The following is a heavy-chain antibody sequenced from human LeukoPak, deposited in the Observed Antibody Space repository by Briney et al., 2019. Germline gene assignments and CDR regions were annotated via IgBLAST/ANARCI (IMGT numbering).Heavy chain of an antibody. CDR2: ISGSGGST. CDR1: GFTVSSAF. V-gene: IGHV3-23*01. Sequence: GGSLRLSCAASGFTVSSAFMSWVRQAPGKGLEWVSAISGSGGSTYYADSVKGRFTISRDNSKNTLYLQMNSLRAEDTAVYYCAKSGPYYDYVWGSYRHDYWGQGTLVTVSS. CDR3: AKSGPYYDYVWGSYRHDY. J-gene: IGHJ4*02. D-gene: IGHD3-16*02.